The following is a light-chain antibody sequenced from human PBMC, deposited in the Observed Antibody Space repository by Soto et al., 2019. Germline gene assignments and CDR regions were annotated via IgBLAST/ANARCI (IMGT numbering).Light chain of an antibody. CDR3: CSYAGSDTPYV. CDR2: DVS. V-gene: IGLV2-11*01. J-gene: IGLJ1*01. CDR1: SSDVGGSKY. Sequence: QSALTQPRSVSGSPGQSVTISCTGTSSDVGGSKYVSWYQQHPGKAPKFLIYDVSKRPSGVPDRFSGSKSGNTASLTISGLQAEDEADYYCCSYAGSDTPYVFGTGTKVTVL.